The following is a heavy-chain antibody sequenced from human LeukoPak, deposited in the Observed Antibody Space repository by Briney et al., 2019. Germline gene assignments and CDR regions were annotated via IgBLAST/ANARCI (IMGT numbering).Heavy chain of an antibody. Sequence: GGSLRLSCAASGFTVSSNYMSWVRQAPGKGLGWVSAFYSGGSTYYADSVKGRFTISRGNSKSTLYLQMNSLRAEDTAVYYCARGRYSSSSGWFLDYWGQGTLVTVSS. D-gene: IGHD6-6*01. V-gene: IGHV3-66*02. CDR1: GFTVSSNY. CDR3: ARGRYSSSSGWFLDY. CDR2: FYSGGST. J-gene: IGHJ4*02.